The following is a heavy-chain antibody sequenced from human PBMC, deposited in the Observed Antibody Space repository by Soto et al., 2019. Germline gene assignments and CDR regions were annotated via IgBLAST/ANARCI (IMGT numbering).Heavy chain of an antibody. CDR3: ARQGLYRGIWGVDP. J-gene: IGHJ5*02. Sequence: GESLKISCKGSGYSFTRYWIGGVRQMPGKGLEWMGIIYPADSETRYSPSLQGQVSISADKSISTAYLQWSSLKASDTAMYYCARQGLYRGIWGVDPWGQGTLVTVSS. CDR2: IYPADSET. V-gene: IGHV5-51*01. CDR1: GYSFTRYW. D-gene: IGHD5-12*01.